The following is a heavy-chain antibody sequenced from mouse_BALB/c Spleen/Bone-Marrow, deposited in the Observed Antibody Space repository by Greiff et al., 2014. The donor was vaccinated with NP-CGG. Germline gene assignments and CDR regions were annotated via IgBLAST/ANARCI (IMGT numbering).Heavy chain of an antibody. V-gene: IGHV5-12*02. J-gene: IGHJ2*01. CDR1: GFSFNDYY. Sequence: VQLKESGGGIVQPGGSLKLSCVISGFSFNDYYMYWVRQTPEKRLEWVAYISDSGGSTYYPDTVKGRFTISRDNAKNTLYLQMSRLKSVDTAMYYCARLGDYSYFDYWGQGTTLTVSS. CDR3: ARLGDYSYFDY. D-gene: IGHD1-1*01. CDR2: ISDSGGST.